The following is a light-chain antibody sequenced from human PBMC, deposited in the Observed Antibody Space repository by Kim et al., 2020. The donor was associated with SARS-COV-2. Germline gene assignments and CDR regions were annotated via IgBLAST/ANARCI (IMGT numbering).Light chain of an antibody. CDR3: AAWDDSLSGVV. CDR1: SSNIGNNY. V-gene: IGLV1-47*01. Sequence: ELTQPPSVSGTPGQRVTISCSGSSSNIGNNYVYWYQQLPETAPKLLIYRNNQRPSGVPDRFSGSKSGTSASLAISGLRSEDEADYHCAAWDDSLSGVVFGGGTQLTVL. CDR2: RNN. J-gene: IGLJ2*01.